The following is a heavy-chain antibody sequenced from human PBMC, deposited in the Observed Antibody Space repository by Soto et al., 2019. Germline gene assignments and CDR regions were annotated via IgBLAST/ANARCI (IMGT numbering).Heavy chain of an antibody. J-gene: IGHJ4*02. D-gene: IGHD2-2*01. CDR1: GFTFSNAW. CDR2: IKSKTDGGTT. Sequence: PGGSLRLSCAASGFTFSNAWMNWVRQAPGKGLEWVGRIKSKTDGGTTDYAAPVKGRFTISRDDSKNTLYLQMNSLKTEDTAVYYCTTDPSVVPAATTEYWGQGTLVTVSS. CDR3: TTDPSVVPAATTEY. V-gene: IGHV3-15*07.